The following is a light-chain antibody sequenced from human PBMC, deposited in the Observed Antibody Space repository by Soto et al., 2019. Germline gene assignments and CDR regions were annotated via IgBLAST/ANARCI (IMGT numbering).Light chain of an antibody. CDR3: CSYARSNTLV. V-gene: IGLV2-23*01. J-gene: IGLJ3*02. Sequence: QSVLTQPASVSGSPGQSIXIXXTGTSGDXGSYNLVSWYQQHPGKAPKLMISEGNKRPSGVSTRFSGSKSGNTASLTISGLQAEDEAVYYCCSYARSNTLVFGGGTKLTVL. CDR2: EGN. CDR1: SGDXGSYNL.